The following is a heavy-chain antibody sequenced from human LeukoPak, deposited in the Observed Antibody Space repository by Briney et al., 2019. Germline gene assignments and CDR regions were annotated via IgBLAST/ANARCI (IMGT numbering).Heavy chain of an antibody. Sequence: GASVKVSCKASGGTFSSYAISWVRQAPGQGLEWMGGIIPIFGTANYAQKFQGRVTITADESTSTAYMELSSLRSEDTAVYYCAGPRMYSSRRVNYYYYYYMDVWGKGTTVTVSS. CDR2: IIPIFGTA. V-gene: IGHV1-69*13. CDR1: GGTFSSYA. D-gene: IGHD6-13*01. CDR3: AGPRMYSSRRVNYYYYYYMDV. J-gene: IGHJ6*03.